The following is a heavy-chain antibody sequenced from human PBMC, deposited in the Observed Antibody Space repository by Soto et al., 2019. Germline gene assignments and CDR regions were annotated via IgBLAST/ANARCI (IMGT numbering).Heavy chain of an antibody. CDR1: GGSFIGYY. J-gene: IGHJ6*03. D-gene: IGHD5-12*01. CDR3: ARLLGYSGYGGYYYYYMDV. CDR2: INHSGST. V-gene: IGHV4-34*01. Sequence: PSETLSLTCAVYGGSFIGYYWSWIRQPPGKGLEWIGEINHSGSTNYNPSLKSRVTISVDTSKNQFSLKLSSVTAADTAVYYCARLLGYSGYGGYYYYYMDVWGKGTTVTVSS.